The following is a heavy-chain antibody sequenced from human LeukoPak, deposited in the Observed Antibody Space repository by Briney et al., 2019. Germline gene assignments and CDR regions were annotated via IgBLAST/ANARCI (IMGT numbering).Heavy chain of an antibody. Sequence: PSETLSLTCAVSGGSIATYYWSWIRQPPGKGLEWIGYLFYTGSTTYNPSLKSRVPISLDTSKSQFSLKLSSVTAADTAVYYCAAYTGSYSGWFDPWGQGTLVTVSS. V-gene: IGHV4-59*08. CDR2: LFYTGST. CDR1: GGSIATYY. D-gene: IGHD1-26*01. J-gene: IGHJ5*02. CDR3: AAYTGSYSGWFDP.